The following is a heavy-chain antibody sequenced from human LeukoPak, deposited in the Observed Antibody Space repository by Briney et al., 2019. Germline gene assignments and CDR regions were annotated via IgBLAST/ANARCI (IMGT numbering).Heavy chain of an antibody. V-gene: IGHV4-34*01. Sequence: TLSXTCXVYGGSFSGYYWSWIRQPPGKGLEWIGEINHSGSTNYNPSLKSRVTISVDTSKNQFSLKLSSVTAADTAVYYCARGDRWLVPFDYWGQGTLVTVSS. CDR3: ARGDRWLVPFDY. CDR1: GGSFSGYY. D-gene: IGHD6-19*01. CDR2: INHSGST. J-gene: IGHJ4*02.